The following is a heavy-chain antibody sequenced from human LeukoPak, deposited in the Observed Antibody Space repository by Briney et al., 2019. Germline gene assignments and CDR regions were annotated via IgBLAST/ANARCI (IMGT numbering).Heavy chain of an antibody. V-gene: IGHV4-59*08. Sequence: SETLSLTCTVSGGSISSYYWSWIRQPPGKGLEWIGYIYYSGSTYYNPSLKSRVTISVDTSKNQFSLKLSSVTAADTAVYYCATASTYCGGDCYYFDYWGQGTLVTVSS. CDR3: ATASTYCGGDCYYFDY. CDR2: IYYSGST. D-gene: IGHD2-21*01. CDR1: GGSISSYY. J-gene: IGHJ4*02.